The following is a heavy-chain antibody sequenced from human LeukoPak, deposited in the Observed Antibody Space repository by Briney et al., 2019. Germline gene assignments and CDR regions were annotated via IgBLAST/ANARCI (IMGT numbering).Heavy chain of an antibody. Sequence: PSETLSLTCTVSGGSINSHYWSWIRQPPGKGLEWIGYIYYNGNTNYNPSLKSRVTISLDTSKNQFSLKLSSVTAADTAVYYCARVVVPYYFDYWGQGTLVTVSS. CDR3: ARVVVPYYFDY. J-gene: IGHJ4*02. V-gene: IGHV4-59*11. CDR1: GGSINSHY. D-gene: IGHD2-2*01. CDR2: IYYNGNT.